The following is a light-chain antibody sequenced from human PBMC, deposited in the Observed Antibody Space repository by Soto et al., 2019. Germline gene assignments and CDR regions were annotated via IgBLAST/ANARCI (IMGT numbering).Light chain of an antibody. Sequence: DIQMTQSPSTLSTSVGDRVTVTCRASQRISSSLAWYQQKPGKAPRLLIYKASTLESGVPSRFSGSGSGTELTLSISSLQPDDSATYFCQQYLSYPPTFGQGTKVEIK. V-gene: IGKV1-5*03. CDR2: KAS. CDR1: QRISSS. J-gene: IGKJ1*01. CDR3: QQYLSYPPT.